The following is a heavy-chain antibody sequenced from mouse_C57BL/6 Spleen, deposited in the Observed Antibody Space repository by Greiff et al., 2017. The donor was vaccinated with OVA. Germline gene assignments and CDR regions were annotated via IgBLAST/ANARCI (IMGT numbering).Heavy chain of an antibody. V-gene: IGHV5-17*01. D-gene: IGHD1-1*01. CDR2: ISSGSSTI. J-gene: IGHJ4*01. CDR3: AKTYYGYSSYAMDY. Sequence: EVKLVESGGGLVKPGGSLKLSCAASGFTFSDYGMHWVRQAPEKGLEWVAYISSGSSTIYYADTVKGRFTISRDNAKNTLFLQMTSLRSEDTAMYYCAKTYYGYSSYAMDYWGQGTSVTVSS. CDR1: GFTFSDYG.